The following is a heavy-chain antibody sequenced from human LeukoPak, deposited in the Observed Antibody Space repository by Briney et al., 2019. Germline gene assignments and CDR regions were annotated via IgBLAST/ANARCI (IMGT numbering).Heavy chain of an antibody. CDR3: ARVHGLGPAAGSRYFDL. CDR2: IYTSGST. CDR1: GGSISSGSYY. D-gene: IGHD6-13*01. Sequence: SETLSLTCTVSGGSISSGSYYWSWIRQPAGKGLEWIGRIYTSGSTNYNPSLKSRVTISVDTSKNQFSLKLSSVTAADTAVYYCARVHGLGPAAGSRYFDLWGRGTLVTVSS. V-gene: IGHV4-61*02. J-gene: IGHJ2*01.